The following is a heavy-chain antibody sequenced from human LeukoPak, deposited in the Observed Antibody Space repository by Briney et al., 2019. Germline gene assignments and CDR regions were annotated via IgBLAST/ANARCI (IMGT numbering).Heavy chain of an antibody. Sequence: GGSLRLSCAASGFTFSSYWMSWVRQAPGKGLEWVANIKQDGSEKYYVDSVKGRFTISRDNAKNSLYLQMNSLRAEDTAVYYCARGTGGNNYDFWSGYGNSYFDYWGQGTLVTVSS. CDR3: ARGTGGNNYDFWSGYGNSYFDY. D-gene: IGHD3-3*01. J-gene: IGHJ4*02. V-gene: IGHV3-7*01. CDR1: GFTFSSYW. CDR2: IKQDGSEK.